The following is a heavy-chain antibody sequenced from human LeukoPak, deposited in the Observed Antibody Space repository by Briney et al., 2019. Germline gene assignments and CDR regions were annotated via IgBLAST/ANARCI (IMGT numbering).Heavy chain of an antibody. CDR2: ISGSASST. CDR1: GFTFSNYA. CDR3: ARSQGDTYYYDSTPLSG. V-gene: IGHV3-23*01. Sequence: PTGGSLRLSCAASGFTFSNYAMSWVRQAPGKGLEWVSAISGSASSTYYADSVKGRFTISRDNAKNSLYLQMNSLRAEDTAVYYCARSQGDTYYYDSTPLSGWGQGTLVTVSS. D-gene: IGHD3-22*01. J-gene: IGHJ4*02.